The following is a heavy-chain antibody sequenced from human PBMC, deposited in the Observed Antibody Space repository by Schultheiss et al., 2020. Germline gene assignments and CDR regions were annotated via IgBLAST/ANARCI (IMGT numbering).Heavy chain of an antibody. Sequence: GGSLRLSCAASGFTFSSYWMSWVRQAPGKGLEWVANIKQDGSEKYYVDSVKGRFTISRDNAKNSLYLQMNSLRAEDTAVYYCARERIGYSGGWGYFDYWGQGTLVTVSS. J-gene: IGHJ4*02. CDR2: IKQDGSEK. D-gene: IGHD6-19*01. CDR3: ARERIGYSGGWGYFDY. CDR1: GFTFSSYW. V-gene: IGHV3-7*01.